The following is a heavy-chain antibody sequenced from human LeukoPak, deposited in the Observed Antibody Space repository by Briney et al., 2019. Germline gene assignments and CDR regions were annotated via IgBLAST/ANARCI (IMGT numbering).Heavy chain of an antibody. CDR2: IHYIGTP. CDR1: GGSISPYY. J-gene: IGHJ4*02. Sequence: SETLSLTCAVSGGSISPYYWSWIRQPPGKGREWIGFIHYIGTPNYNPSLKIPVTISVDLSKNHFSLKLNSVTAADTAVYYCARYLRIGGYAYGFDYWGQGALDTISS. CDR3: ARYLRIGGYAYGFDY. V-gene: IGHV4-59*08. D-gene: IGHD3-16*01.